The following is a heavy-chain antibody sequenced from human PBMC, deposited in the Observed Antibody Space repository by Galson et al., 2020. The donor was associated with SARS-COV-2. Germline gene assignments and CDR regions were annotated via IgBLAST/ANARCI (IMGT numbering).Heavy chain of an antibody. CDR1: GGSISSASYY. CDR3: ARESRWDLYFDH. V-gene: IGHV4-61*02. J-gene: IGHJ4*02. D-gene: IGHD1-26*01. CDR2: IYTSGNT. Sequence: SETLSLTSTVSGGSISSASYYWSWIRQPAGKGLEWIGRIYTSGNTNYNPSLKSRVTISVDSSKNEFSLKLSSVTAADTAVYYCARESRWDLYFDHWGQGTLVTVSS.